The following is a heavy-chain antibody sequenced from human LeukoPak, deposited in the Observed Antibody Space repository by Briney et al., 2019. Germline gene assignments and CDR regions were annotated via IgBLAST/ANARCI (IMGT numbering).Heavy chain of an antibody. CDR1: GGSISSYY. J-gene: IGHJ4*02. D-gene: IGHD6-19*01. V-gene: IGHV4-59*01. Sequence: SETLSLTCTVSGGSISSYYWSWIRQPPGKGLEWIGYIYYSGSTNHNPSLKSRVTISVDTSKNQFSLKLSSVTAADTAVYYCARADGGSSGWFYFDYWGQGTLVTVSS. CDR3: ARADGGSSGWFYFDY. CDR2: IYYSGST.